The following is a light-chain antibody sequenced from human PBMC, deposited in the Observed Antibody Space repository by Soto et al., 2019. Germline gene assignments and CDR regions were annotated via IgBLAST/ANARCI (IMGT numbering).Light chain of an antibody. Sequence: IQMTQSPSTLSGSVGDRVTITCRASQSISNWLAWYQQKPGKAPKLLIYKASSLESGVPSRFSGSGSGTEFTLTISSLQPDDFATYYCQQYNSSFGQGTKVDIK. J-gene: IGKJ2*01. V-gene: IGKV1-5*03. CDR2: KAS. CDR1: QSISNW. CDR3: QQYNSS.